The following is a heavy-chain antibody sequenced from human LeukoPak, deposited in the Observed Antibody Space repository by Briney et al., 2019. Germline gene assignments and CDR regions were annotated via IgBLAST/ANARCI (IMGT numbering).Heavy chain of an antibody. V-gene: IGHV1-18*01. CDR2: ISAYNGNT. CDR1: GYTFTSYG. CDR3: ARDFPSLGYCSGGSCYSPNYYGMDV. Sequence: ASVKVSCKASGYTFTSYGISWVRQAPGQGLEWMGWISAYNGNTNYAQKLQGRVTMTTDTSTSTAYMEVRSLRSDDTAVYYCARDFPSLGYCSGGSCYSPNYYGMDVWGQGTTVTVSS. D-gene: IGHD2-15*01. J-gene: IGHJ6*02.